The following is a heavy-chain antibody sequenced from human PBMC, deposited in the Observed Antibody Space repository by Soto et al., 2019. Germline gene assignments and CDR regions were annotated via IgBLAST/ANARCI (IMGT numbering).Heavy chain of an antibody. CDR1: GYNFANYW. V-gene: IGHV5-51*01. J-gene: IGHJ3*02. D-gene: IGHD1-1*01. Sequence: GESLKISCKGSGYNFANYWIGWVCQMPGKGLEWMGMIFPGDSDTKNSPSLQGQTTMSVDKSDSSAYLQWRSLKASDTAMYYCAARYTTGPDAFDIWGQGTMVTVS. CDR3: AARYTTGPDAFDI. CDR2: IFPGDSDT.